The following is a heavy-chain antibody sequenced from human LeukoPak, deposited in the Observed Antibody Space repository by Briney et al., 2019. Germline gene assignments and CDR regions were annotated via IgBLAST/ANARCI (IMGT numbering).Heavy chain of an antibody. J-gene: IGHJ4*02. CDR1: SGSIRSYY. Sequence: KTSETLSLTCTVSSGSIRSYYWGWVRQPPGKGLEWVGRIYTTGTTQYNPSLKSRVTMSVDPSTNQFSLNLRSMTAADTAVYYCGRQGYTASYYFFDYWSQGTLVAVS. CDR3: GRQGYTASYYFFDY. V-gene: IGHV4-4*07. CDR2: IYTTGTT. D-gene: IGHD1-26*01.